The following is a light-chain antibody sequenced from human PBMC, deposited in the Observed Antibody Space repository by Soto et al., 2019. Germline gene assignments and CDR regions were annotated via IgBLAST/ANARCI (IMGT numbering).Light chain of an antibody. J-gene: IGKJ5*01. Sequence: VLKKSPVTLSLSPEERATLSCRASQSVSSSYLAWYQQKPGQAPRLLIYDASNRATGIPARFSGSGSGTDFTLTISSLEPEDFAVYCCQQRSNWPSFGQGTLLDI. CDR3: QQRSNWPS. CDR1: QSVSSSY. V-gene: IGKV3D-20*02. CDR2: DAS.